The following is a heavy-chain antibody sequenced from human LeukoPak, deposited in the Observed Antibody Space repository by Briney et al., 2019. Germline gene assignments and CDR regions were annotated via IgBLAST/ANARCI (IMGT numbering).Heavy chain of an antibody. CDR3: ARVTYDYVWGSYRYWEIFDY. V-gene: IGHV4-39*07. CDR1: GGSISSSSYY. D-gene: IGHD3-16*02. J-gene: IGHJ4*02. CDR2: IYYSGST. Sequence: SETLSLTCTVSGGSISSSSYYWGWIRQPPGKGLEWIGSIYYSGSTYYNPSLKSRVTISVDTSKNQFSLKLSSVTAADTAVYYCARVTYDYVWGSYRYWEIFDYWGQGTLVTVSS.